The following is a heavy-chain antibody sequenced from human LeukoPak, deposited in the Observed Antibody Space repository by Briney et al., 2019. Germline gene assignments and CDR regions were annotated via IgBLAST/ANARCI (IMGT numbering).Heavy chain of an antibody. J-gene: IGHJ4*02. CDR1: GYTFTSYD. Sequence: ASVKVSCKASGYTFTSYDINWVRQATGQGLEWMGWMNPNSGNTGYAQKFQGRVTITRNTYMSTAYMELSSLRSEDTAVYYCARARGRYCSSTSCYRNFDYWGQGTLVTVSS. V-gene: IGHV1-8*03. CDR2: MNPNSGNT. CDR3: ARARGRYCSSTSCYRNFDY. D-gene: IGHD2-2*02.